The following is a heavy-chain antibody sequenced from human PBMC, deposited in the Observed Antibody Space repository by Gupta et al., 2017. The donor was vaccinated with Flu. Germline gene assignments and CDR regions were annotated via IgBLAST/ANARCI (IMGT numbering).Heavy chain of an antibody. J-gene: IGHJ4*02. CDR1: GYTFTGYH. CDR3: ARGAPSPYGYRVFDQ. Sequence: QVQLVQSGAEVKKPGSSSKGPWTASGYTFTGYHVHWVRQAHGQGLEWMGWINPHNGDTNYAQKFQGRVTMTRDTSISKVYMGLSRLRSDDTAVYYCARGAPSPYGYRVFDQWGQGTLVTVSS. D-gene: IGHD5-18*01. CDR2: INPHNGDT. V-gene: IGHV1-2*02.